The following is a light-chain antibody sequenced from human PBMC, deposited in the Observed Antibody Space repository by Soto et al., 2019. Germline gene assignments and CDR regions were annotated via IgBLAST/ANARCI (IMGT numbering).Light chain of an antibody. CDR2: GNS. V-gene: IGLV1-40*01. J-gene: IGLJ2*01. CDR3: QSYDSSLSGSNVV. CDR1: SSNIGAGYD. Sequence: QSVLTQPPSVSGAPGQRVTISCTGTSSNIGAGYDVHWYQQLPGTAPKLLIYGNSNRPSGVPDRFSGSKSGTSGSLAITGLQAEDEADYYCQSYDSSLSGSNVVFGGGPKVTVL.